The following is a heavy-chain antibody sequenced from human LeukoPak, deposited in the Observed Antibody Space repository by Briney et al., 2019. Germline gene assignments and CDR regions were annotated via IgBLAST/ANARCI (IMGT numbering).Heavy chain of an antibody. V-gene: IGHV3-21*01. CDR3: ARGRGSGVFDY. Sequence: PGGSLRLSCVASGFPFSSYSMNWVRQAPGKGLEWVSSISSSSSYIYYADSVKGRFTISRDNAKNSLYLQMNSLRAEDTAVYYCARGRGSGVFDYWGQGTLVTVSS. CDR1: GFPFSSYS. CDR2: ISSSSSYI. D-gene: IGHD3-10*01. J-gene: IGHJ4*02.